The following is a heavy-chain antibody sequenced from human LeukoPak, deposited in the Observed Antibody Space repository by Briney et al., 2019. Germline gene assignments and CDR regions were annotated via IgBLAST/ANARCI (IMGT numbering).Heavy chain of an antibody. CDR1: GYTFTSYY. CDR2: INPSGGST. J-gene: IGHJ4*02. V-gene: IGHV1-46*01. CDR3: AREIKGIGLDY. D-gene: IGHD3/OR15-3a*01. Sequence: ASVKVSCKASGYTFTSYYMHWVRQAPGQGLEWMGIINPSGGSTSYAQKFQGRVTMTRDISTSTVYMELSSLRSEDTAVYYCAREIKGIGLDYWGQGTLVTVSS.